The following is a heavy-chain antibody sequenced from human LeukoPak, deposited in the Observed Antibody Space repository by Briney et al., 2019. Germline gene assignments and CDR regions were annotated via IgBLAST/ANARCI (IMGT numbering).Heavy chain of an antibody. Sequence: SETLSLTCTVSGGSISSSSYYWGWIRQPPGKGLEWIGSIYYSGSTYYNPSLKSRVTISVDTSKNQFALKLSSVTAADTAVYYCARHISTLDFWSGYWGAFDIWGQGTMVTVSS. J-gene: IGHJ3*02. V-gene: IGHV4-39*01. CDR3: ARHISTLDFWSGYWGAFDI. CDR1: GGSISSSSYY. D-gene: IGHD3-3*01. CDR2: IYYSGST.